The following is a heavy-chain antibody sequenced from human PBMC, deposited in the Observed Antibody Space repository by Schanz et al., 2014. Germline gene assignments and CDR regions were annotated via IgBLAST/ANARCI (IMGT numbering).Heavy chain of an antibody. J-gene: IGHJ2*01. CDR1: GFTFSSYA. D-gene: IGHD1-26*01. CDR2: VSSSSSYT. V-gene: IGHV3-21*05. CDR3: ARNRGSGGQNWYFDL. Sequence: EVQLVESGGGLVKPGGSLRLSCAASGFTFSSYALHWVRQAPGKGLEWVSYVSSSSSYTHYADSVKGRFTISRDNTKNSLFLQLNSLRADDTAVYYCARNRGSGGQNWYFDLWGRGTLVTVSS.